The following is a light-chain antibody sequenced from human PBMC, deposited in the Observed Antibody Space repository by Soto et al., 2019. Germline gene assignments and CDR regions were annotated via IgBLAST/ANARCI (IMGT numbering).Light chain of an antibody. CDR2: GAS. J-gene: IGKJ3*01. V-gene: IGKV3-20*01. CDR3: QQYGRSPFT. Sequence: MVLTQSPGTLSLSPGERATLSCRASQSVSSNNLAWYQQRPGQAPRVVIYGASTRATGIPERFSGSGSGTDFTLNISRLEPDDFAVYYCQQYGRSPFTFGPGTKVDIK. CDR1: QSVSSNN.